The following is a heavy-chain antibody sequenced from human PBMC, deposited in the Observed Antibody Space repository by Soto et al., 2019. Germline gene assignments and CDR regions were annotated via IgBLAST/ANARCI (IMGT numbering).Heavy chain of an antibody. CDR2: IWSDGSNK. CDR1: GFTFSSYG. V-gene: IGHV3-33*01. CDR3: AREVLVRGMKYHAMDV. J-gene: IGHJ6*02. Sequence: QVQLVESGGGVGQPGRSLSLSCAASGFTFSSYGIHWVRQAPGKGLEWVAVIWSDGSNKYYADSVKGRFTISRDNTKNTLYLQMNSLRAEDTAVYYCAREVLVRGMKYHAMDVWGQGTTVTVSS. D-gene: IGHD3-10*01.